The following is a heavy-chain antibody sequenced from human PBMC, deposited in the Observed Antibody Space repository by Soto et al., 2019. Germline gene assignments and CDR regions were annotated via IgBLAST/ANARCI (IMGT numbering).Heavy chain of an antibody. CDR1: GVSIGSHDW. J-gene: IGHJ4*02. V-gene: IGHV4-4*02. Sequence: QVQLQESGPGLVKPSGTLSLTCAVSGVSIGSHDWWTWVRQPPGKGLEWMGESHQSGNTTHNSSRESRVTISLDKSKNHFSLQLSSATVADTAVYYCATRDTGRVYWGQGTLVTVSS. CDR2: SHQSGNT. CDR3: ATRDTGRVY. D-gene: IGHD5-18*01.